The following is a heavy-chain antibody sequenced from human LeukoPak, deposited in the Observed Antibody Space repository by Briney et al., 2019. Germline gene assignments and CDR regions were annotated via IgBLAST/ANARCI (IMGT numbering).Heavy chain of an antibody. J-gene: IGHJ4*02. CDR3: ARLGSGYDPGDF. D-gene: IGHD5-12*01. V-gene: IGHV1-69*01. CDR1: GGTFSTLD. CDR2: IIPLFGPA. Sequence: SVKVSCKASGGTFSTLDISWARQAPGHGLEWMGGIIPLFGPANYAQKFQDRVTIIADESTTTAYMELSSLRSEDTAVYYCARLGSGYDPGDFWGQGTLVTVST.